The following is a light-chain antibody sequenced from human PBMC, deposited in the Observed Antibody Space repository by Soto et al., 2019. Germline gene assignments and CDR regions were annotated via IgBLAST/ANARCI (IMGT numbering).Light chain of an antibody. CDR2: NNN. Sequence: QSVLTQPTSASGTPGQRVTISCSGSSSNIGSNTVNWYQQLPGTAPKLLIYNNNQRPSGVPDRISGSKSGTSASLAIGGLQSEDEADYYCAAWDDSLNGFYVFGTGTKVTV. V-gene: IGLV1-44*01. CDR1: SSNIGSNT. J-gene: IGLJ1*01. CDR3: AAWDDSLNGFYV.